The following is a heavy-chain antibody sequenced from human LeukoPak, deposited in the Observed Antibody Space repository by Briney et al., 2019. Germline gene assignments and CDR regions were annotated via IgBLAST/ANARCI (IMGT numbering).Heavy chain of an antibody. Sequence: SETLSLTCSVWGGPLSIYHGSWIRQPAGKGLEWIGRIYTSGCTNFNPSLKSRVNMSVDKSKNQFSLKLSPVPAADTAVYYCARNTGGYSYGYNYYMDVWGKGTTVTVSS. CDR2: IYTSGCT. D-gene: IGHD5-18*01. V-gene: IGHV4-4*07. J-gene: IGHJ6*03. CDR3: ARNTGGYSYGYNYYMDV. CDR1: GGPLSIYH.